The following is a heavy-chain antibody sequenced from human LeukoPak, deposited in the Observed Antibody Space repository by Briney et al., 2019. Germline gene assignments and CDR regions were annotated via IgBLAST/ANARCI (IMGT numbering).Heavy chain of an antibody. CDR2: INPNSGGT. V-gene: IGHV1-2*02. CDR1: GYTFTGYY. Sequence: ASVKVSCKASGYTFTGYYMHWVRQAPGQGLEWMGWINPNSGGTNYAQKLQGRVTMTTDTSTSTAYMELRSLRSDDTAVYYCARIRRFGESIYYYYYYMDVWGKGTTVTVSS. D-gene: IGHD3-10*01. CDR3: ARIRRFGESIYYYYYYMDV. J-gene: IGHJ6*03.